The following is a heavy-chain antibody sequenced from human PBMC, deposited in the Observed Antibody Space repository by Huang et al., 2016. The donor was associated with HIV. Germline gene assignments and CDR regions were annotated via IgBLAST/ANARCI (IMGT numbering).Heavy chain of an antibody. Sequence: EVQLVESGGDLVQPGGSLRLSCAASGFTLGSYRMNWVRQAPGKGVEGWASTELDGSERYFVESVKGRFTISRDNAQSSVFLQVNSLRAEDTAVYYCARGLDGSFDYWGQGSLVTVSS. CDR3: ARGLDGSFDY. CDR1: GFTLGSYR. J-gene: IGHJ4*02. V-gene: IGHV3-7*01. D-gene: IGHD3-16*01. CDR2: TELDGSER.